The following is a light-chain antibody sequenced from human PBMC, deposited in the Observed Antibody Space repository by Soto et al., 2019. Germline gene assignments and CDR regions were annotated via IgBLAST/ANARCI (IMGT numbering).Light chain of an antibody. V-gene: IGLV2-8*01. Sequence: QSALTQPPSASGSPGQSVTISCTGTSSDVGGYNYVSWYQQNPAKAPKHLIYAVNKRPSGVPDGFSGSKTGNTASLTVPGLQAEDEADYYCTSYAGGNNVFGTGTKLTVL. CDR3: TSYAGGNNV. J-gene: IGLJ1*01. CDR1: SSDVGGYNY. CDR2: AVN.